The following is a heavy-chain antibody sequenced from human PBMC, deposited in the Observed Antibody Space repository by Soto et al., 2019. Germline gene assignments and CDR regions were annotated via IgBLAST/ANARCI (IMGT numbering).Heavy chain of an antibody. CDR3: ARPSTYGDDPFHFDY. V-gene: IGHV4-39*01. J-gene: IGHJ4*02. CDR1: GGSISSSSYY. CDR2: IYYSGST. D-gene: IGHD4-17*01. Sequence: SQTLSLTCTVSGGSISSSSYYWGWIRQPPGKGLEWIGSIYYSGSTYYNPSLKSRVTISVDTSKNQFSLKLSSVTAADTAVYYCARPSTYGDDPFHFDYWGQGTLVTVSS.